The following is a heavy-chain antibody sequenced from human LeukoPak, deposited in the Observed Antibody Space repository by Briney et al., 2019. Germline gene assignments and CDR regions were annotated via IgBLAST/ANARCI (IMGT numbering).Heavy chain of an antibody. J-gene: IGHJ4*02. CDR3: ARHGGYSDY. CDR1: GYTLSQYF. D-gene: IGHD3-16*01. CDR2: IYPGDSDT. V-gene: IGHV5-51*01. Sequence: GGSLKIFCKVFGYTLSQYFVGWVRPTPGEGLEWMGIIYPGDSDTRYSASFQGQVTISVDKSINTAYLQWSSLKASDTAMYYCARHGGYSDYWGQGTLVTVSS.